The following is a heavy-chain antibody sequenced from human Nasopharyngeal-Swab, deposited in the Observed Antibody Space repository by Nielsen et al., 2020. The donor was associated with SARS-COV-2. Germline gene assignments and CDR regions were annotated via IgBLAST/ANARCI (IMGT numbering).Heavy chain of an antibody. Sequence: ASVKVSCKASGYTFTSYDINWVRQATGQGLEWMGWMNPNSGNTGYAQKFQGRVTMTRNTSISTAYMELSSLRSEDTAVYYCARGSSSDYYYGMDVWGQGTTVTVSS. CDR2: MNPNSGNT. CDR1: GYTFTSYD. D-gene: IGHD6-6*01. J-gene: IGHJ6*02. CDR3: ARGSSSDYYYGMDV. V-gene: IGHV1-8*01.